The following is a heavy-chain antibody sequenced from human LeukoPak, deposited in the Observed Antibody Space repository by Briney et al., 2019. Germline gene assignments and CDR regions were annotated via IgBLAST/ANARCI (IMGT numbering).Heavy chain of an antibody. CDR3: ARRAIFGVIITRSNWFDS. V-gene: IGHV4-39*01. CDR1: GGSISRSSYF. J-gene: IGHJ5*01. D-gene: IGHD3-3*01. CDR2: IYDSGST. Sequence: SEALSLTCTVSGGSISRSSYFWGWIRQPPGKGLEWIGSIYDSGSTHYSPSLKSRVTLSVDTSKNQFSLKLTSVTAADTAVYYCARRAIFGVIITRSNWFDSWGQGTLVTVSS.